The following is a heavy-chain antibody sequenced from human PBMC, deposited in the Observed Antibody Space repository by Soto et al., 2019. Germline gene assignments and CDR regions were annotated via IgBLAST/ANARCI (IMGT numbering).Heavy chain of an antibody. V-gene: IGHV3-23*01. CDR2: ISGSGGGT. J-gene: IGHJ4*02. Sequence: GGSLRLSCAASGFTFSSYAMSWVRQAPGKGLEWVSAISGSGGGTYYADSVKGRFTISRDNSKNTLYLQMNSLRAEDTAVYYCAKEHHRYSSSWYFKDPIDYWGQGTLVTVSS. CDR1: GFTFSSYA. D-gene: IGHD6-13*01. CDR3: AKEHHRYSSSWYFKDPIDY.